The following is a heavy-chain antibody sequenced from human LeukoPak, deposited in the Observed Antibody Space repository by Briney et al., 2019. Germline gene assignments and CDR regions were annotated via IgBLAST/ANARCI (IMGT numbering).Heavy chain of an antibody. D-gene: IGHD3-22*01. J-gene: IGHJ4*02. V-gene: IGHV3-11*01. CDR1: GFIFSDYY. Sequence: GGSLRLSCAASGFIFSDYYMSWIRQAPGKGLEWVSYISSSAGSIYYADSVKGRFTISRDNAKNSLYLQMNSLRAEDMALYYCAWYSSGLDYWDQGTLVTVSS. CDR3: AWYSSGLDY. CDR2: ISSSAGSI.